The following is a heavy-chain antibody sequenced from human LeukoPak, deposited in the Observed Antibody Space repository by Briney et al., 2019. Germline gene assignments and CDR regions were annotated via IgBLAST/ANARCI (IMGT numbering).Heavy chain of an antibody. D-gene: IGHD3-10*01. CDR1: GLIFSSFG. Sequence: PGGSLRLSCAVSGLIFSSFGLHWVRHALGKGLVWVAVISYVGSNKYYAESVNGRFTISRHNSQNTLYLQMNSLRAEDTAVYYCAKDGSKYYYGSGSYYDYWGQGTLVTVSS. CDR2: ISYVGSNK. V-gene: IGHV3-30*18. CDR3: AKDGSKYYYGSGSYYDY. J-gene: IGHJ4*02.